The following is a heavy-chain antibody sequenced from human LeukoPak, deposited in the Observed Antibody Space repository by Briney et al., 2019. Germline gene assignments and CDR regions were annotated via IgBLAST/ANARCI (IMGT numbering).Heavy chain of an antibody. D-gene: IGHD3-10*01. CDR1: GFTFSSYT. V-gene: IGHV3-48*02. CDR2: ISSSSSTI. CDR3: ARAYHYGSGYGMDV. Sequence: PGGSLRLSCAASGFTFSSYTMSWVRQAPGKGLEWVSYISSSSSTIYYADSVKGRFTISRDNAKNSLYLQMNSLRDEDTAAYYCARAYHYGSGYGMDVWGQGTTVTVSS. J-gene: IGHJ6*02.